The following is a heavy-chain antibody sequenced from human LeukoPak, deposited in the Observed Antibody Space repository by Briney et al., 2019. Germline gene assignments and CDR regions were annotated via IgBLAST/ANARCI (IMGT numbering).Heavy chain of an antibody. V-gene: IGHV4-39*01. D-gene: IGHD6-19*01. CDR1: GGSISSSSYY. CDR2: IYYSGST. J-gene: IGHJ3*02. Sequence: SETLSLTCTVSGGSISSSSYYWGWIRQPPGKGLEWIGSIYYSGSTYYNPSLKSRVTISVDTSKNQFSLKLSSVTAADTAVYYCVYSSGWYDIDAFDTWGQETMNTLSS. CDR3: VYSSGWYDIDAFDT.